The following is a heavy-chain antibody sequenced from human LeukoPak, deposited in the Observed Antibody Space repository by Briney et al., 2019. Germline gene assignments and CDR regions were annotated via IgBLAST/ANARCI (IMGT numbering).Heavy chain of an antibody. CDR2: IYYSGST. D-gene: IGHD6-19*01. CDR3: ARVLSGWSFDY. J-gene: IGHJ4*02. Sequence: SETLSLTCTVSGGSISSGDYYWSWIRQPPGKGLEWIGYIYYSGSTYYNPSLKSRVTISVDTSKNQFSLKLSSVTAADTALYYCARVLSGWSFDYWGQGTLVTVSS. CDR1: GGSISSGDYY. V-gene: IGHV4-30-4*01.